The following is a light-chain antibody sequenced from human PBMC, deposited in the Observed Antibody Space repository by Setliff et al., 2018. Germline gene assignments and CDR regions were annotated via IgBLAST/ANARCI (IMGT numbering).Light chain of an antibody. V-gene: IGLV2-14*03. CDR2: DVT. J-gene: IGLJ1*01. CDR3: SSYTTSGTYV. Sequence: SVLTQPASVSGSPGQWITISCSGTSSDVGGYNYVSWYQQHPGKAPKLMIYDVTNRPSGISNRFSGSKSGNTASLTISGLQAEDDADYYCSSYTTSGTYVFGTGTRSPS. CDR1: SSDVGGYNY.